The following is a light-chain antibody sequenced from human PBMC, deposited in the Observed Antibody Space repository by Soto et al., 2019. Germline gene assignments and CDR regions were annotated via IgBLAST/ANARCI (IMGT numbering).Light chain of an antibody. J-gene: IGKJ1*01. CDR2: RAS. Sequence: EVVMTQSPVTLSVSPGERATLSRRASQSVRSNLAWYQQKPGQAPRLLIYRASTRAIGIPARFSGSGSGTEFTLTISSLQSEDFAVYYCQQYNNWPPWTFGQGTKVEIK. CDR1: QSVRSN. CDR3: QQYNNWPPWT. V-gene: IGKV3-15*01.